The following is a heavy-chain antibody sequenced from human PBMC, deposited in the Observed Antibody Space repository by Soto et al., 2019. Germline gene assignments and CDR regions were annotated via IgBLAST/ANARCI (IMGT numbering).Heavy chain of an antibody. CDR1: GFTFSSYA. V-gene: IGHV3-23*01. D-gene: IGHD3-10*01. Sequence: GGSLRLSCAASGFTFSSYAMSWVRQAPGKGLEWVSAISGSGGSTYYADSVKGRFTISRDNSKNTQYQQMNSLRAEDTAVYYGEKDPQVWFGGLLHPRDYWGQGTLVTVSS. CDR3: EKDPQVWFGGLLHPRDY. CDR2: ISGSGGST. J-gene: IGHJ4*02.